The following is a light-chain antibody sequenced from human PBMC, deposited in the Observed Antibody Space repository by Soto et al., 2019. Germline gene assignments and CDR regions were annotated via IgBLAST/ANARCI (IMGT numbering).Light chain of an antibody. CDR1: SSGVGSYNL. Sequence: QSVLTQPASVSGSPGQSITISCTGTSSGVGSYNLVSWYQQHPGKAPKPMIYEGSKRPSGSSNRFSGSKSGNTASLTISGLQAEDEADYFCCSYAGSATFVFGTGTKVTVL. CDR3: CSYAGSATFV. J-gene: IGLJ1*01. V-gene: IGLV2-23*03. CDR2: EGS.